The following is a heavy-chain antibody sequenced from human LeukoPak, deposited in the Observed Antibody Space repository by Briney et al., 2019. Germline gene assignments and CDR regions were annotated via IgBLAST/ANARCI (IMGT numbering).Heavy chain of an antibody. J-gene: IGHJ3*02. V-gene: IGHV4-59*08. CDR1: GGSISGDH. CDR2: IYSSGNT. Sequence: PSETLSLTCPVSGGSISGDHWNWIRQPPGKGLEWIGYIYSSGNTNYNPSLKSRVTISVDMSKNQFSLKLGSVTAADTAVYYCARRNDFGIWGQGTMVTVSS. CDR3: ARRNDFGI.